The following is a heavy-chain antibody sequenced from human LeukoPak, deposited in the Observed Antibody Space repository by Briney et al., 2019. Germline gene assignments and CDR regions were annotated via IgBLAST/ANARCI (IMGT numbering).Heavy chain of an antibody. V-gene: IGHV3-23*01. CDR1: GFTFSSYA. D-gene: IGHD3-10*01. J-gene: IGHJ4*02. CDR2: IGASGGST. CDR3: TTDGLMVRGVMHND. Sequence: GGSLRLSCATSGFTFSSYAMSWVRQAPGKGLEWFSVIGASGGSTYYADSVTGPFTTSRDNSKNTLYLQMNSLRTEDTAVYYCTTDGLMVRGVMHNDWGQGNLVTVSS.